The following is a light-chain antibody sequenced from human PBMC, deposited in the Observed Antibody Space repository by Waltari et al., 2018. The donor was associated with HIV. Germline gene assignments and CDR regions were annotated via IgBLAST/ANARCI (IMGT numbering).Light chain of an antibody. J-gene: IGLJ3*02. V-gene: IGLV2-11*01. CDR1: SSDVGGYNY. Sequence: QSALTQPRSVSGSPGPSVTISCTGTSSDVGGYNYVSWYQQHPGEAPKLMIYDVSKRPSGVPDRFSGSKSGNTASLTISGLQAEDEADYYCCSYAGSYTSPLWVFGGGTKLTVL. CDR2: DVS. CDR3: CSYAGSYTSPLWV.